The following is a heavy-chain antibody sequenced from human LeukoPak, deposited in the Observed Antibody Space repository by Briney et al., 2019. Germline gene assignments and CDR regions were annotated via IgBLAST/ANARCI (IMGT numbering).Heavy chain of an antibody. J-gene: IGHJ4*02. CDR2: INHSGST. CDR3: ARGRTWLFYYFDY. V-gene: IGHV4-34*01. D-gene: IGHD3-22*01. Sequence: SETLSLTCAVYGGSFSGYYWGWIRQPPGKGLERIGEINHSGSTNYNPSLKSRVTISVDTSKNQFSLKLSSVTAADTAVYYCARGRTWLFYYFDYWGQGTLVTVSS. CDR1: GGSFSGYY.